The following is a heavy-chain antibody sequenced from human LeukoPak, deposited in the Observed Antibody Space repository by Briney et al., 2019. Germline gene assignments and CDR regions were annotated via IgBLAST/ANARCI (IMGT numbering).Heavy chain of an antibody. J-gene: IGHJ4*02. CDR3: ARSIREPPRGYYFYY. D-gene: IGHD1-26*01. Sequence: ASVKVSCKASGYTFTSYGISWVRQAPGQGFEWMRWISAYNGNTNYAQKLQGRVTMTTDTSTSTAYMELRSLRSDDTAVYYCARSIREPPRGYYFYYWGQGTLVTVSS. CDR2: ISAYNGNT. CDR1: GYTFTSYG. V-gene: IGHV1-18*01.